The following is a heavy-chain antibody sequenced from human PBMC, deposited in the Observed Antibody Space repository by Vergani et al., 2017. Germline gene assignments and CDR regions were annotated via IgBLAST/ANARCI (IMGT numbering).Heavy chain of an antibody. J-gene: IGHJ3*01. CDR3: AKRSGSTSCPYGRRAFDV. Sequence: EVQLLQSEGAVVQPGGSLRLSCVASGFTFNSYAMTWVRQAPGKGLEWVAGINNNGGSTYYADSVKGRFTISRDNYKNTLYLQMTDLRAEDTATYYCAKRSGSTSCPYGRRAFDVWGHGTMVTVSS. CDR2: INNNGGST. V-gene: IGHV3-23*01. CDR1: GFTFNSYA. D-gene: IGHD2-2*01.